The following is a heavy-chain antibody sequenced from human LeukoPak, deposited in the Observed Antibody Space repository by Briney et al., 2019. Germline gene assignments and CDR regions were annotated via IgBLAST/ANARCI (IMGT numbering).Heavy chain of an antibody. V-gene: IGHV1-18*01. CDR3: ASSMYYCSSTSCHTGGDCYYYGMDV. D-gene: IGHD2-2*01. CDR1: GYTFTSYG. Sequence: ASVKVSCKASGYTFTSYGISWVRQAPGQGLEWMGWISAYNGNTNYAQKFQGRVTITADESTSTAYMELSSLRSEDTAVYYCASSMYYCSSTSCHTGGDCYYYGMDVWGQGTTVTVSS. J-gene: IGHJ6*02. CDR2: ISAYNGNT.